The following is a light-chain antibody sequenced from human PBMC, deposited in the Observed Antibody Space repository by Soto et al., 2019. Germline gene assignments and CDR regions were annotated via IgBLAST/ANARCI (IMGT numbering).Light chain of an antibody. CDR3: CSYAGSSTLVV. CDR2: EGS. V-gene: IGLV2-23*01. CDR1: SSDVGSYNL. Sequence: QSALTQPAPVSGSPGQSITISCTGTSSDVGSYNLVSWYQQHPGKAPKLMIYEGSKRPSGVSNRFSGSKSGNTASLTISGLQAEDEADYYCCSYAGSSTLVVFGGGTKLTVL. J-gene: IGLJ2*01.